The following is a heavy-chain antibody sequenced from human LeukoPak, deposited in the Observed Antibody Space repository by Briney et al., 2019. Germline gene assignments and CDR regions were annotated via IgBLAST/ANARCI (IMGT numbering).Heavy chain of an antibody. Sequence: VASVKVSCKASGGTFSSYAISWVRQAPGQGREWMGGIIPIFGTANYAQKFQGRVTITPDESTSTAYMELSSLRSEDTAVYYCARRGYSYGLGPFDPWGQGTLVTVSS. CDR3: ARRGYSYGLGPFDP. D-gene: IGHD5-18*01. V-gene: IGHV1-69*13. J-gene: IGHJ5*02. CDR1: GGTFSSYA. CDR2: IIPIFGTA.